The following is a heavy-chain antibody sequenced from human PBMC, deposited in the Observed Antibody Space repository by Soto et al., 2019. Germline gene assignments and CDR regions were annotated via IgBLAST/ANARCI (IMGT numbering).Heavy chain of an antibody. D-gene: IGHD3-10*01. J-gene: IGHJ4*02. CDR3: ATSYGSGRTRFEY. CDR1: GGTFNSYT. Sequence: QVQLVQSGAEVKKPGSSVQVSCTASGGTFNSYTINWVRQAPGQGLEWVGRVNPIVGISNSAEKFKGRVKINSDKSTSKAYMYLSSLKSDDTAVYYCATSYGSGRTRFEYWGQGALVTVSS. CDR2: VNPIVGIS. V-gene: IGHV1-69*02.